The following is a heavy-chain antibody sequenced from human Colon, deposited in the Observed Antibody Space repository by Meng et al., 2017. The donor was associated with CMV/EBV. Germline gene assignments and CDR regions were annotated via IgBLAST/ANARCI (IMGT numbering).Heavy chain of an antibody. Sequence: GGSLRLSCAASGFKFSDSAMYWVRQASGKGLEWVGRIRSKAHNYATTYVEPVEGRFTISRDDSKNMLYLEMNNLKTEDTAVYYCSTSPPMHLVYNWNYFYSSDVWGQGTTVTVSS. CDR3: STSPPMHLVYNWNYFYSSDV. CDR2: IRSKAHNYAT. CDR1: GFKFSDSA. V-gene: IGHV3-73*01. J-gene: IGHJ6*02. D-gene: IGHD1-1*01.